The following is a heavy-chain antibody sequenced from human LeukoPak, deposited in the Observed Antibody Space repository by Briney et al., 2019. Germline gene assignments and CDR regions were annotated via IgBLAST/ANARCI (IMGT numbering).Heavy chain of an antibody. CDR1: GFTFSDYA. CDR3: AKRRGQLGAFDI. Sequence: GGSLRLSCAASGFTFSDYAMNWVRQAPGKGLEWVSAISGSGGSTYYADSVRGRFTISRDNSKNTLYLQMNSLRAEDTAVYYCAKRRGQLGAFDIWGQGTMVTVSS. D-gene: IGHD6-13*01. J-gene: IGHJ3*02. V-gene: IGHV3-23*01. CDR2: ISGSGGST.